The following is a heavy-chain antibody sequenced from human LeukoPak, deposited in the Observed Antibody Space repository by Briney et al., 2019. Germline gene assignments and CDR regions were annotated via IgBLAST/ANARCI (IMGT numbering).Heavy chain of an antibody. Sequence: GGSLRLSCAASGFTFSRDTMNWVRQAPGKELEWISNIRSESSSTTYADSVKGRFTISRDNAKNSLYLQINSLRAEDTAVYYCVRDLNWAFDYWGQGTLVTVSS. D-gene: IGHD3-16*01. CDR2: IRSESSST. V-gene: IGHV3-48*01. CDR1: GFTFSRDT. J-gene: IGHJ4*02. CDR3: VRDLNWAFDY.